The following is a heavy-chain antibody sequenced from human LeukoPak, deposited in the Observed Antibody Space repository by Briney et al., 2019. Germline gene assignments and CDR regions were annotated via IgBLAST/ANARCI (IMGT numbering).Heavy chain of an antibody. CDR1: GLTFSGFE. CDR2: IRDDGSTS. V-gene: IGHV3-48*03. J-gene: IGHJ4*02. Sequence: GGSLRLSCVGSGLTFSGFELNWVRQPPGKGLEWVSYIRDDGSTSTYADSVKGRFVISRDDTKNSLYLQMNSLRGEDTAIYYCARRFRDWGQGTLVTVSS. CDR3: ARRFRD. D-gene: IGHD3-16*01.